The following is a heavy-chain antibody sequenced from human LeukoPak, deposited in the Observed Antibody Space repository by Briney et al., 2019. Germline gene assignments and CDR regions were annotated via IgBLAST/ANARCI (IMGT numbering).Heavy chain of an antibody. J-gene: IGHJ6*03. D-gene: IGHD3-10*01. CDR1: GDSISSNTSH. CDR3: ARGYYYYGSGSYYPRAPQGRVYYYYYMDV. Sequence: SEILSLTCTVSGDSISSNTSHWGWIRQPPGKGLECIGTIYDSGSTYYNPSLKSRVNISVDTSKNQFSLKLSSVTAADTAVYYCARGYYYYGSGSYYPRAPQGRVYYYYYMDVWGKGTTVTVSS. CDR2: IYDSGST. V-gene: IGHV4-39*07.